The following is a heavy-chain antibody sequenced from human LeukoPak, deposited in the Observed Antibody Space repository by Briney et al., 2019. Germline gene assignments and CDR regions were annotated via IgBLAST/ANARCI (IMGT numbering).Heavy chain of an antibody. J-gene: IGHJ4*02. D-gene: IGHD2-8*01. CDR2: IYYSGST. Sequence: SQTLSLTCTVSGGSISSGVYYWSWIRQHPGKGLEWIGYIYYSGSTYYNPSLKSRVTISVDTSKNQFSLKLSSVTAADTAVYYCASYCTNGVCYRAVDYWGQGTLVTVSS. CDR1: GGSISSGVYY. CDR3: ASYCTNGVCYRAVDY. V-gene: IGHV4-31*03.